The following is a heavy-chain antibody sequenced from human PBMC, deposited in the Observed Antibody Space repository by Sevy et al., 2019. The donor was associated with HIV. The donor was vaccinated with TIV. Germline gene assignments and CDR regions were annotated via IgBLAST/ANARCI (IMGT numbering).Heavy chain of an antibody. CDR1: GFSFDTYS. CDR3: ARDDYDTTPCAFDV. J-gene: IGHJ3*01. D-gene: IGHD3-22*01. V-gene: IGHV3-21*06. Sequence: GGSLRLSCIASGFSFDTYSMNWVRQTPGQGLEWVSSISSGSSYIYYADSVKGRFTISRDNAKNSLSLEMNSLRVEDTAIYYCARDDYDTTPCAFDVWGQGTMVTVSS. CDR2: ISSGSSYI.